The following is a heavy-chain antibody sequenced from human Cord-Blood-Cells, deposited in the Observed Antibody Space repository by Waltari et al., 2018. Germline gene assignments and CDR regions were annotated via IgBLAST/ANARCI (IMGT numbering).Heavy chain of an antibody. CDR2: ISAYKGNT. Sequence: QVQLVQSGAEVKKPGASVKVSCKASGYTFTSYGISWVRQAPGQGLEGMGWISAYKGNTNYAQKLQGRVTMTTDTSTSTAYMELRSLRSDDTAVYYCARVMAYCSSTSCYAPDYWGQGTLVTVSS. CDR3: ARVMAYCSSTSCYAPDY. CDR1: GYTFTSYG. V-gene: IGHV1-18*01. D-gene: IGHD2-2*01. J-gene: IGHJ4*02.